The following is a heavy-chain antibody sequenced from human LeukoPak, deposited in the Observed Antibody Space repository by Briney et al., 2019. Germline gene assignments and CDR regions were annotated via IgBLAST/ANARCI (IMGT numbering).Heavy chain of an antibody. D-gene: IGHD2-15*01. CDR3: AIGYCRGGSCDDEPGDAFDI. CDR2: IDPNSGGT. Sequence: ASVKVSCKASGYTFTGYLMHWVRQAPGQGLEWMGWIDPNSGGTNYAQKFQGRVTMTRDMSTSTVSMELSSLRSEDTAVYYCAIGYCRGGSCDDEPGDAFDIWGQGTMVAASS. CDR1: GYTFTGYL. J-gene: IGHJ3*02. V-gene: IGHV1-2*02.